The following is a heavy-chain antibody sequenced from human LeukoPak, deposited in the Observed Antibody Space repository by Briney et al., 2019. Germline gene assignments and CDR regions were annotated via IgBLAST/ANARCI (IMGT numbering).Heavy chain of an antibody. CDR3: AGDTHSSSWYDH. CDR1: GFTVSSIY. D-gene: IGHD6-19*01. V-gene: IGHV3-53*01. J-gene: IGHJ5*02. CDR2: IYSDGNA. Sequence: GGSLRLSCAVSGFTVSSIYMSWVRQAPGKGLEWVSFIYSDGNAYYADSVKGRFTLSRDSSRNTLYLQMNSLRVDDTAVYYCAGDTHSSSWYDHWGQGTLVTVSS.